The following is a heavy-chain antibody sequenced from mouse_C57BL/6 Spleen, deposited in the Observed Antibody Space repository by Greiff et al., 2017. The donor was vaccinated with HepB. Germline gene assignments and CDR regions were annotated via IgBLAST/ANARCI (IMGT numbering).Heavy chain of an antibody. D-gene: IGHD2-1*01. CDR1: GFSLTSYG. CDR3: ARQRIYYGNLGAMDY. CDR2: IWSDGST. V-gene: IGHV2-6-1*01. J-gene: IGHJ4*01. Sequence: QVQLQQSGPGLVAPSQSLSITCTVSGFSLTSYGVHWVRQPPGKGLEWLVVIWSDGSTTYNSALKSRLSISKDNSKSQVFLKMNSLQTDDTAMYYCARQRIYYGNLGAMDYWGQGTSVTVSS.